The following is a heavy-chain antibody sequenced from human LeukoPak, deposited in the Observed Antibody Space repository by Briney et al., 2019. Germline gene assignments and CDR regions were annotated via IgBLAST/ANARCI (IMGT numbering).Heavy chain of an antibody. D-gene: IGHD3-10*01. V-gene: IGHV4-34*01. CDR2: IYYSGTT. Sequence: SETLSLTCAVYGGSFSGYYWSWIRQPPGKGLEWIGSIYYSGTTYYNPSLKSRVTISVDTSKNQFSLKLSSVTAADTALYYCAKHYMGSSYNHGLDCWGQGTLVTVSS. J-gene: IGHJ4*02. CDR3: AKHYMGSSYNHGLDC. CDR1: GGSFSGYY.